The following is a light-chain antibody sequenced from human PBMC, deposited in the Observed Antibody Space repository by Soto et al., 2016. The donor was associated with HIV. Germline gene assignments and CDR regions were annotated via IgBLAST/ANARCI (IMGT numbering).Light chain of an antibody. V-gene: IGLV3-21*03. CDR3: QVWDTSSDVV. CDR1: NIGSKS. J-gene: IGLJ2*01. Sequence: SYELTQPPSVSVAPGKTANISCGGNNIGSKSVYWYQQKSGQAPVLVVYDDSDRPSGITERFSGSNSGNTATLTISRVEAGDEADYYCQVWDTSSDVVFGRRDQADRP. CDR2: DDS.